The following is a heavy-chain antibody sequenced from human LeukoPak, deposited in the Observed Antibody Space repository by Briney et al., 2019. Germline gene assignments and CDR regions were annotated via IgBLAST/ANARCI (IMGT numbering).Heavy chain of an antibody. D-gene: IGHD4-17*01. Sequence: GGSLRLSCAASGFTFSSYWMSWVRQAPGKGLEWVANIKQDGSEKYHVDSVKGRFTISRDNAKNSLYLQMNSLRAKDTAVYYCARDFDGDYGSAFDIWGQGTMVTVSS. V-gene: IGHV3-7*01. CDR2: IKQDGSEK. CDR3: ARDFDGDYGSAFDI. J-gene: IGHJ3*02. CDR1: GFTFSSYW.